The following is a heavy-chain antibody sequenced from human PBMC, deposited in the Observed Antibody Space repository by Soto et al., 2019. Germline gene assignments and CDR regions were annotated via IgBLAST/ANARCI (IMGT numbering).Heavy chain of an antibody. CDR3: AKSPGYYDFWSGYPYYFDY. J-gene: IGHJ4*02. D-gene: IGHD3-3*01. CDR2: ISGSGGST. Sequence: GGSLRLSCAASGFTFSSYAMSWVRQAPGKGLEWVSAISGSGGSTYYADSVKGRFTISRDNSKNTLYLQMNSLRAEDTAVYYCAKSPGYYDFWSGYPYYFDYWGQGTLVTVSS. CDR1: GFTFSSYA. V-gene: IGHV3-23*01.